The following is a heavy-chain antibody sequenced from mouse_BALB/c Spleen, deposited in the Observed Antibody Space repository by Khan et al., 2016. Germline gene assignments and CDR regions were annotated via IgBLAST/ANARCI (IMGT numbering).Heavy chain of an antibody. CDR1: GYTFTDYS. Sequence: QIQLVQSGPELKKPGETVKISCKASGYTFTDYSMHWVKQAPGKGLKWMGWINTDTGEPTYADDFKGRFAFSLDISASTAYLQLNNLKNEDTAKLFKAIRDAMDYWGQGASVTVSS. J-gene: IGHJ4*01. CDR2: INTDTGEP. CDR3: AIRDAMDY. V-gene: IGHV9-2-1*01.